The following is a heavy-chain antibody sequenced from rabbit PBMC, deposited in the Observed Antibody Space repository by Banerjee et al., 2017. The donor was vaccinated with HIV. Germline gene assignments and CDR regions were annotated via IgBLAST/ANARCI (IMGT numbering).Heavy chain of an antibody. Sequence: QSLEESGGDLVKPGASLTLTCTASGFSVSSTNYMCWVRQAPGKGLEWIACIYTGDGNTYYASWAKGRFTISKSSSTTVTLQMTSLTAADTATYFCARRNAASYWSLWGQGTLVTVS. CDR3: ARRNAASYWSL. J-gene: IGHJ4*01. D-gene: IGHD8-1*01. V-gene: IGHV1S40*01. CDR1: GFSVSSTNY. CDR2: IYTGDGNT.